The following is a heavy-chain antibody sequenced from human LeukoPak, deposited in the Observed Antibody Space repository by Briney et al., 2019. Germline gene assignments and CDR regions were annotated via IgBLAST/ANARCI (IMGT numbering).Heavy chain of an antibody. D-gene: IGHD3-10*01. V-gene: IGHV1-18*01. Sequence: ASVKVSCKASGCTFTSYGISWVRQAPGQGLEWMGWISAYNGNTNYAQKLQGRVTMTTDTSTSTAYMELRSLRSDDTAVYYCARGSGPLWFGELYAFDIWGQGTMLTVSS. CDR2: ISAYNGNT. J-gene: IGHJ3*02. CDR3: ARGSGPLWFGELYAFDI. CDR1: GCTFTSYG.